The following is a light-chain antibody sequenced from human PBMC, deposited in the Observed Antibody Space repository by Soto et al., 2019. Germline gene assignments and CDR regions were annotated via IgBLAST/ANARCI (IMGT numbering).Light chain of an antibody. Sequence: DIQVTQSPSTLSASVGDRATITCGASQSISRSLAWYQQKPGKAPKLLIYDASSLESGVPSRFSGSGSGTEFTLSVSSLQPDDFAAYYCQQYNSYVWTFGQGTKVDIK. CDR3: QQYNSYVWT. CDR2: DAS. CDR1: QSISRS. V-gene: IGKV1-5*01. J-gene: IGKJ1*01.